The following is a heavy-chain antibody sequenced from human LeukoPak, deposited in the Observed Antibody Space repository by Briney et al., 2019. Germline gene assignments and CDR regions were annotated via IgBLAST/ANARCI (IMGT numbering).Heavy chain of an antibody. D-gene: IGHD1-26*01. CDR1: GYTFTSHY. Sequence: ASVKVSCKASGYTFTSHYIHWVRQAPGRGLEWMGVINPNGGTTSYPQKSQGRVTMTRDTSTDTVYMELSSLRSEDTAVYYCARIGGSTNSGSYWYYFDYWGQGTLVTVSS. J-gene: IGHJ4*02. CDR3: ARIGGSTNSGSYWYYFDY. CDR2: INPNGGTT. V-gene: IGHV1-46*01.